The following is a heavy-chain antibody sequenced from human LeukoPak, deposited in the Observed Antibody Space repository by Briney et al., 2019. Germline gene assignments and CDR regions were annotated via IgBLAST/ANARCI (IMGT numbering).Heavy chain of an antibody. CDR2: ISSSSSYI. Sequence: PGGSLRLSCAASGFTFSSYSMNWVRQAPGKGLEWVSSISSSSSYIYYADSVQGRFTISRDNAKNSLYLQMNSLRAEDTAVYYCAIYCTNGVCYTGWGQGTLVTVSS. CDR3: AIYCTNGVCYTG. D-gene: IGHD2-8*01. J-gene: IGHJ4*02. CDR1: GFTFSSYS. V-gene: IGHV3-21*01.